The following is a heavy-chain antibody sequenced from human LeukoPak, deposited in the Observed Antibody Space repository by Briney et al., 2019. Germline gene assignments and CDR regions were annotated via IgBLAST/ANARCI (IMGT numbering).Heavy chain of an antibody. V-gene: IGHV3-53*01. Sequence: GGSLRLSCAASGFTVSSNYMNWVRQAPGKGLEWVSVLYSGGDTYYTDSVKGRFTISRDNSKNTLYLQINSLRVEDTAVYYCARARGSGWLDFDCWGQGTLVTVSS. CDR2: LYSGGDT. J-gene: IGHJ4*02. CDR3: ARARGSGWLDFDC. D-gene: IGHD6-19*01. CDR1: GFTVSSNY.